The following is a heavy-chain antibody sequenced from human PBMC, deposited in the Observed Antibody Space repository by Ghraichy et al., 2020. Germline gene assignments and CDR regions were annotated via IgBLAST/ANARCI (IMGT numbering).Heavy chain of an antibody. J-gene: IGHJ4*02. V-gene: IGHV4-39*01. CDR2: IYYSGST. Sequence: SQTLSLTCTVSGGSISSSSYYWGWIRQPPGKGLEWIGSIYYSGSTYYNPSLKSRVTISVDTSKNQFSLKLSSVTAADTAVYYCARRQTYYDFWSGYDADYFDYWGQGTLVTVSS. CDR1: GGSISSSSYY. CDR3: ARRQTYYDFWSGYDADYFDY. D-gene: IGHD3-3*01.